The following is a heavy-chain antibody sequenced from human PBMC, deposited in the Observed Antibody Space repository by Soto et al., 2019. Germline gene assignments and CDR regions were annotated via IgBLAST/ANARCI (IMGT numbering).Heavy chain of an antibody. Sequence: PGGSLRLSLAASGFTFNNYAMGWVRQAPGKGLDWVSGISDSGDTTWYADSVKGRFTMSRDNAKNTMYLQMSSLTADDTAVYFCAKGRGHYPYYNGMDVSGRGTTVTVSS. D-gene: IGHD3-10*01. CDR1: GFTFNNYA. CDR2: ISDSGDTT. V-gene: IGHV3-23*01. CDR3: AKGRGHYPYYNGMDV. J-gene: IGHJ6*02.